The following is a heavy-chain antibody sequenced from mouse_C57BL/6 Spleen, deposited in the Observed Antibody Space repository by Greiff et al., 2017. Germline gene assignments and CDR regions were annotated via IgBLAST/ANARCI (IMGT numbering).Heavy chain of an antibody. D-gene: IGHD1-1*01. V-gene: IGHV1-82*01. CDR1: GYAFSSSW. CDR3: ARWDYYGSSFGY. J-gene: IGHJ2*01. CDR2: IYPGDGDT. Sequence: QVQLQQSGPELVKPGASVKISCKASGYAFSSSWMTWVKQRPGKGLEWIGRIYPGDGDTNYNGKFKGKATLTADKSSSTAYMQLSSLTSEDSAVFFCARWDYYGSSFGYWGQGTTLTVSS.